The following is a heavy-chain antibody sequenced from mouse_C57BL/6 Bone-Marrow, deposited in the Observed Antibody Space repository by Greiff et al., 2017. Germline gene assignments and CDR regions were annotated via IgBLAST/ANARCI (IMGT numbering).Heavy chain of an antibody. D-gene: IGHD1-1*01. CDR1: GFTFSSYG. Sequence: EVKLVESGGDLVKPGGSLKLSCAASGFTFSSYGMSWVRQTPDKRLEWVATISSGGSYTYYPDSVQGRFPISRDNAKNTLYLKISSLKSEYTAMYYCARHVIYYGSFYDFDYGGQGTTLTVSS. CDR3: ARHVIYYGSFYDFDY. J-gene: IGHJ2*01. CDR2: ISSGGSYT. V-gene: IGHV5-6*02.